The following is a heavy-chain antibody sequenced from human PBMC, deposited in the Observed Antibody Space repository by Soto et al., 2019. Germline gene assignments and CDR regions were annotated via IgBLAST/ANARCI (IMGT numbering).Heavy chain of an antibody. CDR3: ARESTVTTRRGWFDP. CDR2: IYYSGST. CDR1: GGSISSGGYY. D-gene: IGHD4-17*01. Sequence: QVQLQESGPGLVKPSQTLSLTCTVSGGSISSGGYYWSWICQHPGKGLEWIGYIYYSGSTCYSSSLKSRVTQSVDTSKNQIALKLSSVTAADTTVYYCARESTVTTRRGWFDPWGQGTLVTVSS. J-gene: IGHJ5*02. V-gene: IGHV4-31*03.